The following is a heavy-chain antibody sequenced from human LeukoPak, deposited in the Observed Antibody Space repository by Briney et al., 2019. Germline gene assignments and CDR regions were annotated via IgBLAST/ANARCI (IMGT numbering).Heavy chain of an antibody. CDR2: INPSGSTI. D-gene: IGHD2-2*01. V-gene: IGHV3-11*01. Sequence: GGSLRLSCEGSGFTFSSYYMSWIRQAPGKGLEWVSYINPSGSTIYYADSVKGRFTISRDNAKKSLDLQMYSLRAEDTAVYYCARVRGSGFCSGSSCAKDPGYYYYMDVWGKGTTVTVSS. J-gene: IGHJ6*03. CDR1: GFTFSSYY. CDR3: ARVRGSGFCSGSSCAKDPGYYYYMDV.